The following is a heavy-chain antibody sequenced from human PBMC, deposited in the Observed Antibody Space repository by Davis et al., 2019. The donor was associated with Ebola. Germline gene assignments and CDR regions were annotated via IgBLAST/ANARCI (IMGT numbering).Heavy chain of an antibody. Sequence: SETLSLTCAVYGGSFSGYYWSWIRQPPGKGLEWIGEINHSGSTNYNPSLKSRVTISVDTSKNQFSLKLSSVTVADTAVYYCARGAWTRKGWFDPWGQGTLVTVSS. V-gene: IGHV4-34*01. CDR1: GGSFSGYY. CDR3: ARGAWTRKGWFDP. D-gene: IGHD3/OR15-3a*01. CDR2: INHSGST. J-gene: IGHJ5*02.